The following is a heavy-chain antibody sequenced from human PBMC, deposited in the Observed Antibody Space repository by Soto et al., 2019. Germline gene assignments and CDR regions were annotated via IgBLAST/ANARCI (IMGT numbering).Heavy chain of an antibody. D-gene: IGHD6-13*01. CDR1: CGSISSGGYY. Sequence: SETLSLTCTVSCGSISSGGYYWSWIRQHPGKGLEWIGYIYYSGSTYYNPSLKSRVTISVDTSKNQFSLKLSSVTAADTAVYYCARGDYSSPNWFDPWGQGTLVTVSS. CDR2: IYYSGST. J-gene: IGHJ5*02. CDR3: ARGDYSSPNWFDP. V-gene: IGHV4-31*03.